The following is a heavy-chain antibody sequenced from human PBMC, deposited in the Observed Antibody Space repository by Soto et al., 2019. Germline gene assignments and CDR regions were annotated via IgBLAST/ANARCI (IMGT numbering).Heavy chain of an antibody. V-gene: IGHV4-34*01. D-gene: IGHD3-22*01. J-gene: IGHJ4*02. CDR2: INHSGNT. CDR1: GASLSDNY. Sequence: KASETLSLTCAVYGASLSDNYCNWLRQPPGKGLEWIGEINHSGNTNYNPSLRSRVTISIDTSKNQFSLKLSSVTAADTAVYYCARGDYYDSSGPSNFDYWGQGTLVTVSS. CDR3: ARGDYYDSSGPSNFDY.